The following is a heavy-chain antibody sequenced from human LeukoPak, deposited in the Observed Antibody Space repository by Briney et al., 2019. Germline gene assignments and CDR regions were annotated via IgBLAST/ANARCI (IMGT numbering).Heavy chain of an antibody. J-gene: IGHJ3*02. CDR2: ISSSGSTI. CDR3: ARKNYYDSSVAFDI. D-gene: IGHD3-22*01. V-gene: IGHV3-11*04. Sequence: PGGSLRLSCAASGFTFSDYYMSWIRQAPGKGLEWVSYISSSGSTIYYADSVKGRFTISSDNAKNSLYLQMNSLRSEDTAVYYCARKNYYDSSVAFDIWGQGTMVTVSS. CDR1: GFTFSDYY.